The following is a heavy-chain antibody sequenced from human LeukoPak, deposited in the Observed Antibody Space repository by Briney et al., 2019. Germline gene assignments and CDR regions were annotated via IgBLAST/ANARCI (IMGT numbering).Heavy chain of an antibody. V-gene: IGHV3-33*08. Sequence: GGSLRLSCAASGFTFSNYAMSWVRQAPGKGLEWVAVIWYDGSNKYYADSVKGRFTISRDNSKNTLYLQMNSLKTEDTAVYYCTTVERWLLRSSPYWGQGTLVTVSS. CDR1: GFTFSNYA. CDR3: TTVERWLLRSSPY. D-gene: IGHD5-24*01. CDR2: IWYDGSNK. J-gene: IGHJ4*02.